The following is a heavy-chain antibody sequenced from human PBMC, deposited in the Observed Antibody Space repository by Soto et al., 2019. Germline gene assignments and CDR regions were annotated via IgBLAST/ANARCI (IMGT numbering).Heavy chain of an antibody. Sequence: ESLKISCKGTVYIFTSYCIGWVRQMPGKGLEWMGIIYPGDSDTRYSPSFQGQVTISADKSISTAYLQWSSLKASDTAMYYCARLGDIVATIPSYYYGMDVWGQGTTVTVSS. J-gene: IGHJ6*02. D-gene: IGHD5-12*01. CDR2: IYPGDSDT. CDR1: VYIFTSYC. CDR3: ARLGDIVATIPSYYYGMDV. V-gene: IGHV5-51*01.